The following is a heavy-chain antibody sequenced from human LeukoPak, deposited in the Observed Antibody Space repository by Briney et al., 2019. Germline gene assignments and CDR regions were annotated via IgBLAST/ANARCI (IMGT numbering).Heavy chain of an antibody. J-gene: IGHJ3*02. Sequence: PGRSLRLSCAASGFTFSSYGMHWVRQAPGKGLEWVAVISYDGSNKYYADSVKGRFTISRDNSKNTLYLQMNSLRAEDTAVYYCTKGYYDSSGPEETQFSFDIWGQGTMVTVSS. CDR2: ISYDGSNK. D-gene: IGHD3-22*01. CDR1: GFTFSSYG. V-gene: IGHV3-30*18. CDR3: TKGYYDSSGPEETQFSFDI.